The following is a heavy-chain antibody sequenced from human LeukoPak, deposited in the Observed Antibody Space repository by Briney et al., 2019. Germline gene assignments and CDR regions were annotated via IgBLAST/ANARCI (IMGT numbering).Heavy chain of an antibody. D-gene: IGHD3-16*01. Sequence: PSETLSLTCNVSGASINTDNYYWAWIRQSPGKGLEWIGSLYFSGAVYSNPSLKSRVAIAGDTSKNQFSLRLTSVTTSETAVYFCATGSYDYHWGGEPGFVHWGQGILVIVSS. J-gene: IGHJ4*02. CDR3: ATGSYDYHWGGEPGFVH. V-gene: IGHV4-39*01. CDR2: LYFSGAV. CDR1: GASINTDNYY.